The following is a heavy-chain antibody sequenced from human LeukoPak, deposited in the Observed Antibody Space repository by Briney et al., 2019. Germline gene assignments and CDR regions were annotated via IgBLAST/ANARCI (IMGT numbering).Heavy chain of an antibody. CDR3: ARGILGSSSWFDY. V-gene: IGHV1-18*01. CDR1: GYIFTSYS. CDR2: ISTYNGNT. Sequence: ASVKVSCKASGYIFTSYSISWVRQATGQGLEWMGWISTYNGNTNYAQKLQGRVTMTTDTSTSTAYMELRSLRSDDTAVYFCARGILGSSSWFDYWGQGTLVTVSS. J-gene: IGHJ4*02. D-gene: IGHD6-13*01.